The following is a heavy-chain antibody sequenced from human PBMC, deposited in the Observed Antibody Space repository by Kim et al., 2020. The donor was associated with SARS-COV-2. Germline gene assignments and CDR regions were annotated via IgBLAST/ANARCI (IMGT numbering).Heavy chain of an antibody. J-gene: IGHJ4*02. Sequence: KSRVTVSVDTSKNQFSVKVSSVTAADTAVYYCARGGGWYDILTGYIGNFDYWGQGTLVTVSS. D-gene: IGHD3-9*01. V-gene: IGHV4-59*09. CDR3: ARGGGWYDILTGYIGNFDY.